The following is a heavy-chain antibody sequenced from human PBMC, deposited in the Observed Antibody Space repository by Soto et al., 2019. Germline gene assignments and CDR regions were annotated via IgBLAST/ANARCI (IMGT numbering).Heavy chain of an antibody. J-gene: IGHJ4*02. V-gene: IGHV1-18*04. CDR3: ARDLRITMVRGVIGQAY. CDR1: GYTFTSYG. Sequence: ASAKVSCKASGYTFTSYGISWVRQAPGQGLEWMGWISAYNGNTNYAQKLQGRVTMTTDTSTSTAYMELRSLRSDDTAVYYCARDLRITMVRGVIGQAYWGQGTLVTVSS. D-gene: IGHD3-10*01. CDR2: ISAYNGNT.